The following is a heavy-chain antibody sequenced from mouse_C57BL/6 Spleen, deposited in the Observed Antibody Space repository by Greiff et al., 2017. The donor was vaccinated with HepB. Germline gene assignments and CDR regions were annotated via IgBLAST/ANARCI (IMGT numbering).Heavy chain of an antibody. D-gene: IGHD1-1*01. J-gene: IGHJ3*01. CDR1: GYTFTSYG. CDR3: ATTVVAPGFAY. Sequence: VQLQQSAAELARPGASVKLSCKASGYTFTSYGISWVKQRTGQGLEWIGEIYPRSGNTYYNEKFKGKATLTADKSSSTAYMELRSLTSEDSAVYFCATTVVAPGFAYWGQGTLVTVSA. V-gene: IGHV1-81*01. CDR2: IYPRSGNT.